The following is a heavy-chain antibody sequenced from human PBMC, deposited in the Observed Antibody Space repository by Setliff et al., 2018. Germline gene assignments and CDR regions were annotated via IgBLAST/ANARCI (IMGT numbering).Heavy chain of an antibody. CDR1: EFSLSDFH. J-gene: IGHJ4*02. V-gene: IGHV3-74*01. CDR2: IKSDGSNT. CDR3: ARGGCSATSCLDY. Sequence: GGSLRLSCAASEFSLSDFHMHWVRQAPGKGLMWVSYIKSDGSNTHYADSVEGRFTISRDNAKNTLYLQMNSLRAEDTAVYYCARGGCSATSCLDYWGQGILVTVSS. D-gene: IGHD2-2*01.